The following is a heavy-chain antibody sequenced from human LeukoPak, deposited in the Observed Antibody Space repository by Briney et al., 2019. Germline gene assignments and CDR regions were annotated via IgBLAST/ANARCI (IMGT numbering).Heavy chain of an antibody. J-gene: IGHJ4*02. CDR3: AKEGTSESLDY. Sequence: GGSLRLSCAASGFTFSSYGMHWVRQAPGKGLEWVAVISYDGSNKYYADSVKGRFTISRDNSKNTLYLQMNSLRAEDTAVYYCAKEGTSESLDYWGQGTLVTVSS. CDR2: ISYDGSNK. CDR1: GFTFSSYG. D-gene: IGHD1-14*01. V-gene: IGHV3-30*18.